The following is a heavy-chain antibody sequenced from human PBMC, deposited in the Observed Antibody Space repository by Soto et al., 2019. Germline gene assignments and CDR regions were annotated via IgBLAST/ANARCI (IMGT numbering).Heavy chain of an antibody. CDR3: LKGYYFDY. CDR2: ISSGSGTI. V-gene: IGHV3-48*02. J-gene: IGHJ4*02. CDR1: GFTFSSYS. Sequence: EVPLVESGGALVQPGGSLRLSCAASGFTFSSYSMNWVRQAPGKGLEWVSYISSGSGTIHYADSVKGRFTISRDNAKNSLYLQMNSLRDEDTAVYYCLKGYYFDYWGQGTLVTVSS.